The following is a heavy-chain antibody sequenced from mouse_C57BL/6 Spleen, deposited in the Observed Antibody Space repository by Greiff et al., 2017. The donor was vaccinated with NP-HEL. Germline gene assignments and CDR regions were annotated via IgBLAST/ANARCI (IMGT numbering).Heavy chain of an antibody. Sequence: VKLMESGAELARPGASVKMSCKASGYTFTSYTMHWVKQRPGQGLEWIGYINPSSGYTKYNQKFKDKATLTADKSSSTAYMQLSSLTSEDSAVYYCASFYGNYERDFDYWGQGTTLTVSS. CDR1: GYTFTSYT. CDR3: ASFYGNYERDFDY. CDR2: INPSSGYT. D-gene: IGHD2-10*01. J-gene: IGHJ2*01. V-gene: IGHV1-4*01.